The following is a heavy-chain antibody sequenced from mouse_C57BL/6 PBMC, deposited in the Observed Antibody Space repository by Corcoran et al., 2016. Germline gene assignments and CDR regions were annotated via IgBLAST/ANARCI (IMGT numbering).Heavy chain of an antibody. D-gene: IGHD1-1*01. CDR3: ARSGYYGSSLVY. CDR2: INTYSGVP. CDR1: GYTFTTYG. J-gene: IGHJ2*01. V-gene: IGHV9-3*01. Sequence: QIQLVQSGPELKKPGETVKISCKASGYTFTTYGMSWVKQAPGKGLKWMGWINTYSGVPTYADDFKGRFAFSLETSASTAYLQINNLKNEDTATYFCARSGYYGSSLVYWGQGTTLTVSS.